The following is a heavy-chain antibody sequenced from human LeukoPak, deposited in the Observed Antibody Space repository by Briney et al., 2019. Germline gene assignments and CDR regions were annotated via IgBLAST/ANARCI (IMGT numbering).Heavy chain of an antibody. V-gene: IGHV1-69*13. Sequence: ASVKVSCKASGGTFSSYAISWVRQAPGQGLEWMRGIIPIFGTANYAQKFQGRVTITADESTSTAYMELSSLRSEDTAVYYCARDKRWLVGYYFDYWGQGTLVTVSS. D-gene: IGHD6-19*01. CDR2: IIPIFGTA. CDR1: GGTFSSYA. CDR3: ARDKRWLVGYYFDY. J-gene: IGHJ4*02.